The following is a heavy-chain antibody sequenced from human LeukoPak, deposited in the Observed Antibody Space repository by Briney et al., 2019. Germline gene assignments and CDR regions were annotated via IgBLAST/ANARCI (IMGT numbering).Heavy chain of an antibody. D-gene: IGHD3-3*01. CDR1: GGSISSGDYY. Sequence: PSETLSLTCTVSGGSISSGDYYWSWIRQPPGKGLEWIGYIYYSGSTYYNPSLKSRVTISVDTSKNQFSLKLSSVTAADTAVYYCARNPEYYDFWSGVGGDDPWGQGTLVTVSS. CDR2: IYYSGST. CDR3: ARNPEYYDFWSGVGGDDP. V-gene: IGHV4-61*08. J-gene: IGHJ5*02.